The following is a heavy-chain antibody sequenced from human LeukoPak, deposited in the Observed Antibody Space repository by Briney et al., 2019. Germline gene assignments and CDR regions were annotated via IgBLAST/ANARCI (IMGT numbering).Heavy chain of an antibody. V-gene: IGHV4-59*01. Sequence: SETLSLTCTVSGGSISSYYWSWIRQPPGKGLEWIGYVYDSGTTHYNPSLTSRVTISRDTSKNQFSLKLTSVTAADTAVYYCARDQPYNWFDPWGQGTLVTVSS. J-gene: IGHJ5*02. CDR2: VYDSGTT. CDR1: GGSISSYY. CDR3: ARDQPYNWFDP.